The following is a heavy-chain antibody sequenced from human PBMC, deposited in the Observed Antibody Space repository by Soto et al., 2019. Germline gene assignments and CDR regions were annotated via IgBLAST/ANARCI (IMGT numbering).Heavy chain of an antibody. CDR3: AREHFAITMVRGVMRYFDY. J-gene: IGHJ4*02. V-gene: IGHV4-31*03. Sequence: SETLSLTCTVSGGSISSGGYYWSWIRQHPGKGLEWIGYIYYSGSTYYNPSLKSRVTISVDTSKNQFSLKLSSVTAADTAVYYCAREHFAITMVRGVMRYFDYWGQGTLVTVSS. CDR1: GGSISSGGYY. D-gene: IGHD3-10*01. CDR2: IYYSGST.